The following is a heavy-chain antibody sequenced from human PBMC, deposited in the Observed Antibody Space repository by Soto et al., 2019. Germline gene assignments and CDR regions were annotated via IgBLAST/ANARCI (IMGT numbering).Heavy chain of an antibody. CDR1: GYTFTSYG. D-gene: IGHD4-4*01. V-gene: IGHV1-18*04. CDR2: ISAYNDNT. Sequence: QVQLVQSGAEVKKPGASVKVSCKASGYTFTSYGISWVRQAPGQGLEWMGWISAYNDNTNYAQQLQGRVTMTTDTSTSTAYMERRSLRADDTAVYYFARDGSLPSNPYYYYGMDVWGQGTTVIVSS. CDR3: ARDGSLPSNPYYYYGMDV. J-gene: IGHJ6*02.